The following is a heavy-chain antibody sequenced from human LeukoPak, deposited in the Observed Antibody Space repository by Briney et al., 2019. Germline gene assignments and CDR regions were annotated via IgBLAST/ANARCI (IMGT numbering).Heavy chain of an antibody. CDR3: ARVRRTYDILTGYYSNLDY. D-gene: IGHD3-9*01. V-gene: IGHV1-18*01. CDR1: GGTFSSYA. Sequence: ASVKVSCKASGGTFSSYAISWVRQAPGQGLEWMGWISAYNGNTNYAQKLQGRVTMTTDTSASTAYMELRSLRSDDTAVYHCARVRRTYDILTGYYSNLDYWGQGTLVTVSS. J-gene: IGHJ4*02. CDR2: ISAYNGNT.